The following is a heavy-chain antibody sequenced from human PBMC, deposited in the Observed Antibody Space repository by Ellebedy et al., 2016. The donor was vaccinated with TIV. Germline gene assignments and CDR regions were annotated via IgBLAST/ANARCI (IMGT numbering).Heavy chain of an antibody. D-gene: IGHD3-22*01. J-gene: IGHJ4*02. CDR3: AKGRGGGADSSAPRYYFDY. CDR1: GFTFSTYG. Sequence: GESLKISCAASGFTFSTYGMHWVRQTPGKGLAWVSGTYGGGGTKYYADSVKGRFIISRDNSKRTLFLHMNSLRAEDTALYYCAKGRGGGADSSAPRYYFDYWGLGTLVPVSS. V-gene: IGHV3-23*01. CDR2: TYGGGGTK.